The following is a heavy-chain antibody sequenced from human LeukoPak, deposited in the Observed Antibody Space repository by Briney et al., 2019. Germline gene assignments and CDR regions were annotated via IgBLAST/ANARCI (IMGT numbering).Heavy chain of an antibody. CDR3: AFGIQLWLRGARGAFDI. J-gene: IGHJ3*02. CDR1: GYTFTGYY. Sequence: ASVKVSRKASGYTFTGYYMHWVRQAPGQGLEWMGWINPNSGGTNYAQKFQGRVTMTRDTSISTAYMELSRLRSDDTAVYYCAFGIQLWLRGARGAFDIWGQGTMVTVSS. CDR2: INPNSGGT. D-gene: IGHD5-18*01. V-gene: IGHV1-2*02.